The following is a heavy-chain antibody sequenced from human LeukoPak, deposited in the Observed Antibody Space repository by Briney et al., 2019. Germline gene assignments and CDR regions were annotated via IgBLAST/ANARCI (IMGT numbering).Heavy chain of an antibody. V-gene: IGHV6-1*01. J-gene: IGHJ5*02. D-gene: IGHD3-10*01. CDR1: GDSVSGNTTA. CDR2: TYSRSRWYY. CDR3: ARGISRFNWFDT. Sequence: PSQTLSLTCAISGDSVSGNTTAWNWIRQSPSRGLEWLGRTYSRSRWYYDYAVSVTSRMSISADTSKNQFSLQLISVTPDDTAIYFCARGISRFNWFDTWGQGTLVTVSS.